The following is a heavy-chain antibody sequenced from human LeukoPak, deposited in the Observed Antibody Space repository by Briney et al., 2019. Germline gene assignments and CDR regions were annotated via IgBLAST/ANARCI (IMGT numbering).Heavy chain of an antibody. CDR3: ARDTLDYGDYPYYYYYGMDV. Sequence: PWESLSLTCAASGFTVSSNYMSWLRQAPGKELEWVSVIYTGGSTYYADSVKGRFTISRDNSKNTLYLQMNSLRAEDTAVYYCARDTLDYGDYPYYYYYGMDVWGQGTTVTVSS. V-gene: IGHV3-66*01. CDR2: IYTGGST. CDR1: GFTVSSNY. J-gene: IGHJ6*02. D-gene: IGHD4-17*01.